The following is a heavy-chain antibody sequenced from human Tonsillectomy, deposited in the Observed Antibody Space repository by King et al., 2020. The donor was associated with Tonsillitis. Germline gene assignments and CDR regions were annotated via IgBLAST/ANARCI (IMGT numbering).Heavy chain of an antibody. CDR1: GLTFSDAW. D-gene: IGHD3-3*01. J-gene: IGHJ6*02. V-gene: IGHV3-15*01. CDR3: THIFWSANYRHYYGMDI. Sequence: DVQLVESGGGLVKPGGSLRLSCAVSGLTFSDAWMTWVRQAPGKGLEWVGRIKSKRDGRGTDYADPVKGGFTISTDDSKNTLYLQMNSLKTEDTAVYYCTHIFWSANYRHYYGMDIWGQGTTVTVSS. CDR2: IKSKRDGRGT.